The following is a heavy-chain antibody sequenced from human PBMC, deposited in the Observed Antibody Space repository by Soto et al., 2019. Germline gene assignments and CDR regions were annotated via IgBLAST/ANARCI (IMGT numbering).Heavy chain of an antibody. D-gene: IGHD5-18*01. V-gene: IGHV1-46*01. J-gene: IGHJ4*02. CDR2: INPSGGST. Sequence: ASVKVSCKASGYTFTSYYMHWVRQAPGQGLGWVGIINPSGGSTSYAQKFQGRVTMTRDTSTSTVFIELSSLRSEDTAVYYCARGSGQLWYINVDYWGQGTLVTVSS. CDR3: ARGSGQLWYINVDY. CDR1: GYTFTSYY.